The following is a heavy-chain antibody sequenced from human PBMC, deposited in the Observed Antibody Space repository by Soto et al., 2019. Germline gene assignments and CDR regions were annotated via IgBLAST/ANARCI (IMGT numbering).Heavy chain of an antibody. CDR2: IYYSGST. V-gene: IGHV4-30-4*01. CDR3: ARDRRVRMKYYYYYYGMDV. Sequence: PSETLSLTCTVSGGSISSGDYYWSWIRQPPGKGLEWIGYIYYSGSTYYNPSLKSRVTISVDTSKNQFSLKLSSVTAADTAVYYCARDRRVRMKYYYYYYGMDVWGQGTTVTVSS. CDR1: GGSISSGDYY. J-gene: IGHJ6*02. D-gene: IGHD2-15*01.